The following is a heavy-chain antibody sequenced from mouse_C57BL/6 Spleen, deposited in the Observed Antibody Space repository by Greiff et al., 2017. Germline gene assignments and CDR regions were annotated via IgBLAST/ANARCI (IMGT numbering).Heavy chain of an antibody. CDR1: GYTFTSYW. D-gene: IGHD2-4*01. J-gene: IGHJ3*01. Sequence: QVQLKQPGAELVRPGSSVKLSCKASGYTFTSYWMDWVKQRPGQGLEWIGNIYPSDSETHYNQKFKDKATLTVDKSSSTAYMQLSSLTSEDSAVYYCARRDDYGPWFAYWGQGTLVTVSA. V-gene: IGHV1-61*01. CDR3: ARRDDYGPWFAY. CDR2: IYPSDSET.